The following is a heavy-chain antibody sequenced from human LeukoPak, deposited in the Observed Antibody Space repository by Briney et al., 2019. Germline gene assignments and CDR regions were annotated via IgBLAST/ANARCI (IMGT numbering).Heavy chain of an antibody. Sequence: PSETLSLTCAVYGGPFSGYYWSGIAQPPGKGLGGIGEINHSGSTNYNPSLKSRVTISVDTSKNQFSLKLSSVTAADTAVYYCARRKAVAGYTFDYWGQGTLVTVSS. D-gene: IGHD6-19*01. J-gene: IGHJ4*02. V-gene: IGHV4-34*01. CDR1: GGPFSGYY. CDR2: INHSGST. CDR3: ARRKAVAGYTFDY.